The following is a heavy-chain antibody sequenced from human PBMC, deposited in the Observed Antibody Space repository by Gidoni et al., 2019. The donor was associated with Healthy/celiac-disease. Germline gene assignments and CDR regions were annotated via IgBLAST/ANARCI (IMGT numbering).Heavy chain of an antibody. CDR3: AKDVWYSSGGPDAFDI. CDR1: GFTFSSYA. V-gene: IGHV3-23*01. Sequence: VQLLESGGGLVQPGGSLRLSCAASGFTFSSYAMSWVRQATGKGLEWVSAISGSGGSTYYSDSVKDRFTISRDNSKNTLYLQMNSLRAEYTAVYYCAKDVWYSSGGPDAFDIWGQGTMVTVSS. D-gene: IGHD6-19*01. CDR2: ISGSGGST. J-gene: IGHJ3*02.